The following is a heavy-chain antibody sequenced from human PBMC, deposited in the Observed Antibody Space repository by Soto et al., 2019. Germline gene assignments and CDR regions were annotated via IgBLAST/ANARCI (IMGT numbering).Heavy chain of an antibody. J-gene: IGHJ4*02. V-gene: IGHV3-7*01. CDR3: ARAGIAVAAYMNY. D-gene: IGHD6-19*01. Sequence: GGSLRLSCAASGFTFSTYWMTWVRQAPGKGLEWVANINQHGSEEYYVDSVKGRFTISRDNAKNSLYLQMNSLRAEDTAVYYCARAGIAVAAYMNYWGQGTLVTVSS. CDR1: GFTFSTYW. CDR2: INQHGSEE.